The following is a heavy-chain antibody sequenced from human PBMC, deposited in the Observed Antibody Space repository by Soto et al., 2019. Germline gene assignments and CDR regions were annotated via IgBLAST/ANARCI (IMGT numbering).Heavy chain of an antibody. J-gene: IGHJ4*02. CDR1: GGSISSYYW. CDR2: IYWDDDK. D-gene: IGHD2-21*01. V-gene: IGHV2-5*08. CDR3: AHTEIWAYKYFDY. Sequence: TLSLTCTVSGGSISSYYWSWIRLPPGKALECLALIYWDDDKRYSPSLKSRLTITKDTSKNQVVLTMTNMDPVDTATYYCAHTEIWAYKYFDYWGQGALVTVSS.